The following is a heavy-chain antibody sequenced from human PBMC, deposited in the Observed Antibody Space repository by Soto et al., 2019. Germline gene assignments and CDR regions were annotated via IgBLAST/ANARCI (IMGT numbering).Heavy chain of an antibody. CDR2: IYYSGST. CDR1: GGSISSSSYY. J-gene: IGHJ3*02. CDR3: ALPYYDFWSGYYRFGGDAFDI. V-gene: IGHV4-39*01. Sequence: QLQLQESGPGLVKPSETLSLTCTVSGGSISSSSYYWGWIRQPPGKGLEWIWSIYYSGSTYYNPSLKSRVTISVDTSKNQFPLKLSSVTAADTAVYYCALPYYDFWSGYYRFGGDAFDIWGQGTMVTVSS. D-gene: IGHD3-3*01.